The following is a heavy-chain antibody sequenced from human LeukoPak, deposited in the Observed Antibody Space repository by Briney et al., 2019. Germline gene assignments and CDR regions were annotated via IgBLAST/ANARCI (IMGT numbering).Heavy chain of an antibody. V-gene: IGHV4-34*01. Sequence: SETLSLTCAVYGGSFSGYYWSWIRQPPGKGLEWIGEINHSGSTNYNPSLKSRVIISVDTSKNQFSLKLSSVTAADTAVYYCASWGTSYSGSYGIDYWGQGTLVTVSS. D-gene: IGHD1-26*01. CDR2: INHSGST. CDR1: GGSFSGYY. CDR3: ASWGTSYSGSYGIDY. J-gene: IGHJ4*02.